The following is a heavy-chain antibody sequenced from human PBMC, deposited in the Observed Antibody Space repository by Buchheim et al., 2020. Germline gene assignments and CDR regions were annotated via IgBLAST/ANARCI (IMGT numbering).Heavy chain of an antibody. CDR2: LSYNGDNT. Sequence: QVLLEESGGRVVQPGKSLRLSCAASGFTFTRYSLHWIRQAPGKGLEWLAILSYNGDNTSYADSVKGRFIISRDNSKNTLYLQMNSLRSEDTAIYYCARGGILATVSRAIVYWGQGTL. V-gene: IGHV3-30*04. CDR3: ARGGILATVSRAIVY. D-gene: IGHD5-24*01. J-gene: IGHJ4*02. CDR1: GFTFTRYS.